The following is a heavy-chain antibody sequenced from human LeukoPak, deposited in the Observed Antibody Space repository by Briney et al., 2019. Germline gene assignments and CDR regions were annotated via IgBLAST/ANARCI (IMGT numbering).Heavy chain of an antibody. CDR1: GYTFTGYY. D-gene: IGHD2-2*01. CDR3: ARGRGDIVVVPAAVLIDY. Sequence: ASVKVSCKASGYTFTGYYMHWVRQASGQGLEWMGWINPNSGGTNYAQKFQGRVTMTRDTSISTAYMELSRLRSDDTAVYYCARGRGDIVVVPAAVLIDYWGQGTLVTVSS. CDR2: INPNSGGT. J-gene: IGHJ4*02. V-gene: IGHV1-2*02.